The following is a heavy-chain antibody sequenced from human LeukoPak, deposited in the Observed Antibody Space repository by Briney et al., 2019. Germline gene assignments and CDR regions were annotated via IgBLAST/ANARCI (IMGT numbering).Heavy chain of an antibody. J-gene: IGHJ6*02. CDR2: ISGSGGST. V-gene: IGHV3-23*01. CDR3: AKELCSSTSCGYYYYGMDV. Sequence: GGSLRLSCAASGFTFSSYAMSWVRQAPGKGLEWVSAISGSGGSTYYADSVKGRFTISRDNSKNTLYLQMNSLRAEDTAVYYCAKELCSSTSCGYYYYGMDVWGQGTTVTVSS. CDR1: GFTFSSYA. D-gene: IGHD2-2*01.